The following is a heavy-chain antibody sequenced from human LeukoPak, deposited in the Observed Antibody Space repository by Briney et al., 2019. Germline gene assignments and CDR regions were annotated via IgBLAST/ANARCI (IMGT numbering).Heavy chain of an antibody. V-gene: IGHV1-2*02. Sequence: ASVKVSCKASGYTFTGYYMHWVRQAPGQGLEWMGWINPNSGGTNYAQKFQGRVTMTRDTSISTAYMELSRLRSDDTAVYYCARDQVGAALQGFDYWGQGTLVTVSS. J-gene: IGHJ4*02. D-gene: IGHD6-13*01. CDR1: GYTFTGYY. CDR2: INPNSGGT. CDR3: ARDQVGAALQGFDY.